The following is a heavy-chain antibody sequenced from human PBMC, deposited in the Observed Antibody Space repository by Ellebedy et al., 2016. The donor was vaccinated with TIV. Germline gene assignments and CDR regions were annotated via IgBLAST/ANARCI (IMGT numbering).Heavy chain of an antibody. CDR3: GRGLTMYYFDY. CDR1: GFTFSSYS. CDR2: ISSSSSTI. D-gene: IGHD3-10*02. V-gene: IGHV3-48*02. Sequence: GESLKISCAASGFTFSSYSMNWVRQAPGKGLEWVSYISSSSSTIYYADSVKGRFTISRDNAKNSLYPQMNSLRDEDTAVYYCGRGLTMYYFDYWGQGTLVTVSS. J-gene: IGHJ4*02.